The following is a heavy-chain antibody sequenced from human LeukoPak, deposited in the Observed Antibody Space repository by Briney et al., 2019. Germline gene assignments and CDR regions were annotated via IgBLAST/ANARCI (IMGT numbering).Heavy chain of an antibody. CDR3: AKQPNYATFDY. J-gene: IGHJ4*02. V-gene: IGHV3-66*04. CDR2: IYGGGTT. D-gene: IGHD1-7*01. CDR1: GFTVSSDY. Sequence: GGSLRLSCAASGFTVSSDYMSWVRQAPGKGLEWVSVIYGGGTTYYADSVKGRFTISRDNSKNTLYLQMNSLRAEDTAVYYCAKQPNYATFDYWGQGTLVTVSS.